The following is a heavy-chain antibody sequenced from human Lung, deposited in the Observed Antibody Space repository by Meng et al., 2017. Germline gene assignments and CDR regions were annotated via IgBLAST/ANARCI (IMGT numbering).Heavy chain of an antibody. CDR3: AREPEVGATIIDY. D-gene: IGHD1-26*01. Sequence: EMQLVESGGGLVQPGGSLRLSCAASGFPFSSCWMHWVRQVPGKGLVWVSRISSDGITTIYADSVKGRFTISRDNTENTLFLQMNSLRAEDTAVYYCAREPEVGATIIDYWGQGILVTVSS. CDR1: GFPFSSCW. CDR2: ISSDGITT. J-gene: IGHJ4*02. V-gene: IGHV3-74*01.